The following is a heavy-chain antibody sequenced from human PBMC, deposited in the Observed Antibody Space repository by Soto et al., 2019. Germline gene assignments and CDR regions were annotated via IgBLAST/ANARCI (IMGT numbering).Heavy chain of an antibody. Sequence: ASAKVSCKAYGYTFTSYGISWVRQAPGQGLEWMGWFSAYNGNTNYAQKLQGRVTMTTDTSTSTAYVELRSLRSDDTAVYYCARDRITIYCSGGSCYLTDPTDDYCGHGTLVTVSS. D-gene: IGHD2-15*01. CDR2: FSAYNGNT. J-gene: IGHJ4*01. CDR1: GYTFTSYG. CDR3: ARDRITIYCSGGSCYLTDPTDDY. V-gene: IGHV1-18*01.